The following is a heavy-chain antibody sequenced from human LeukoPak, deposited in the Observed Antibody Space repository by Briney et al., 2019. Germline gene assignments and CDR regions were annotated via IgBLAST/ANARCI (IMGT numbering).Heavy chain of an antibody. D-gene: IGHD6-6*01. CDR2: ISYDGSNK. CDR3: AKDGGSSSFY. V-gene: IGHV3-30*18. CDR1: GFTFSSYG. Sequence: GGSLRLSCAASGFTFSSYGMHWVRQAPGKGLEWVAVISYDGSNKYYPDSVKGRFTISRDNSKNTLYLQMNSLRAEDTAVYYCAKDGGSSSFYWGQAPLVTVSS. J-gene: IGHJ4*02.